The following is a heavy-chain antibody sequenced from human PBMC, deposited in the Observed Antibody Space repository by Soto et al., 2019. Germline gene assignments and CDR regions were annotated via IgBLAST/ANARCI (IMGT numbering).Heavy chain of an antibody. V-gene: IGHV1-8*01. CDR2: MNPNSGNT. Sequence: QVQLVQSGAEVKKPGASVKVSCKASGYTFTSYDINWVRQATGQGLERMGWMNPNSGNTGYAKKGQGRVTMTRNTSIYTAYMGLSSVRSEDTAVYYCAGVGILTGYSSDYWGQGTLVTFSS. D-gene: IGHD3-9*01. J-gene: IGHJ4*02. CDR1: GYTFTSYD. CDR3: AGVGILTGYSSDY.